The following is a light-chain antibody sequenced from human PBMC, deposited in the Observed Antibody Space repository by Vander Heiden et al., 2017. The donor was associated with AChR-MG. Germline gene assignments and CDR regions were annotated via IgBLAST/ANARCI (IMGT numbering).Light chain of an antibody. Sequence: SYVLTQPPSVSVAPGKTARVTSGGINIGSKSVHWYQQRPGQAPILVMYYDTDRPSGIPERISGSNSGNTATLIISRVEAGDEADYFCQVWDSSSDHYVFGTGTKVTVL. J-gene: IGLJ1*01. V-gene: IGLV3-21*04. CDR2: YDT. CDR1: NIGSKS. CDR3: QVWDSSSDHYV.